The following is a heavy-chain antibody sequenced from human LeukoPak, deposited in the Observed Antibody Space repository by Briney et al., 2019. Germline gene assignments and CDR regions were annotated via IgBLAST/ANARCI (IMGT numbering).Heavy chain of an antibody. Sequence: GASVKVSRKVSGNSLSEISVHWIRQAPGRGLEWMGSLDSEDGEPVYAQKFQGRLTMTEDTSSDTAYMELSSLRSEDTAVYYCASGNEVTLEGFAMWGQGTMVSVSS. CDR2: LDSEDGEP. CDR3: ASGNEVTLEGFAM. V-gene: IGHV1-24*01. D-gene: IGHD3-10*01. CDR1: GNSLSEIS. J-gene: IGHJ3*02.